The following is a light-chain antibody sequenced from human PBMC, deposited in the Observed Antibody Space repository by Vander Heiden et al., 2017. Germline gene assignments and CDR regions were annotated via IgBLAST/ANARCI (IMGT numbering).Light chain of an antibody. CDR3: QQYDSLPQT. V-gene: IGKV1-33*01. CDR1: QDISNY. Sequence: DIQLPQPPSSLSASVGDRVTITCQASQDISNYLNWYQQKPGKAPKLLIYDASNLETGVPSRFSGSGSGTDFTFTISSLQPEDIATYYCQQYDSLPQTFGQGTKLEIK. J-gene: IGKJ2*01. CDR2: DAS.